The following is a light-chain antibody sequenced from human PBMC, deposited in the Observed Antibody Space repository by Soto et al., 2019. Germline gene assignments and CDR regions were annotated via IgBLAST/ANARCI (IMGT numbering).Light chain of an antibody. CDR1: QSVSSSY. J-gene: IGKJ5*01. CDR2: GAS. Sequence: VLTQNQGTLSLSPGERATLSCRSSQSVSSSYLAWYQQKPGQAPRLLIYGASSRATGIPDRFSGSGSGTDFTLTISRLEPEDFAVYYCQQYGSSPSTFGQGTRLEIK. V-gene: IGKV3-20*01. CDR3: QQYGSSPST.